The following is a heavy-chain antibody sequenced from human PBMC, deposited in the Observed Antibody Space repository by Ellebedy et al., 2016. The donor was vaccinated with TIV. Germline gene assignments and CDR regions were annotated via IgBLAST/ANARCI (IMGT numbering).Heavy chain of an antibody. J-gene: IGHJ2*01. CDR3: ASYSGYDSYWYFDL. CDR2: FDPEDGET. CDR1: GYTLTELS. Sequence: ASVKVSCKVSGYTLTELSMHWARQAPGKGLEWMGGFDPEDGETIYAQKFQGRVTMTEDTSTDTAYMELSSLRAEDTAVYYCASYSGYDSYWYFDLWGRGTLVTVSS. D-gene: IGHD5-12*01. V-gene: IGHV1-24*01.